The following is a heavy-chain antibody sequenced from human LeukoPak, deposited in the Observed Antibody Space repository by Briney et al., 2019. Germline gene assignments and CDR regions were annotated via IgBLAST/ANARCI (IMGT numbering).Heavy chain of an antibody. CDR2: ISASGANT. J-gene: IGHJ4*02. V-gene: IGHV3-23*01. D-gene: IGHD3-16*02. CDR3: ASYTCCGSRYFDY. Sequence: GGSLRLSCATSGFTFTSYAMTWVRQAPGKEPEWLSTISASGANTYYADSVKGRFTISRDNSKNTLYLQMNSLRAEDTAIYYCASYTCCGSRYFDYWGQGTLVTVSS. CDR1: GFTFTSYA.